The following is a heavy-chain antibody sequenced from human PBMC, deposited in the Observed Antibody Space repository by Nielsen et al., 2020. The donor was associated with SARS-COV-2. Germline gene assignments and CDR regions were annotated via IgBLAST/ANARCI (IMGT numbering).Heavy chain of an antibody. CDR2: IYYSGST. CDR1: GGSISSGGYY. CDR3: ARVHCSGGSCYFYYFDC. Sequence: LRLSCTVSGGSISSGGYYWSWIRQHPGKGLEWIGYIYYSGSTYYNPSLKSRVTISVDTSKNQFSLKLSSVTAADTAVYYCARVHCSGGSCYFYYFDCWGQGTLVTVSS. J-gene: IGHJ4*02. D-gene: IGHD2-15*01. V-gene: IGHV4-31*03.